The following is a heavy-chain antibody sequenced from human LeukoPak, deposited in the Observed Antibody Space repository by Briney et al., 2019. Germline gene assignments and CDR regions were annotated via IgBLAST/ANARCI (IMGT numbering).Heavy chain of an antibody. J-gene: IGHJ4*02. V-gene: IGHV3-7*01. Sequence: GGSLRLSCAASGFTFSSYWMAWVRQAPGKGLEWVANIKQDASVKQYVDSEKGRFTISRDNADNSVYLQMNSLRIEDTAVYYCARDVVGALDYWGQGTLVTVSS. D-gene: IGHD2-15*01. CDR2: IKQDASVK. CDR1: GFTFSSYW. CDR3: ARDVVGALDY.